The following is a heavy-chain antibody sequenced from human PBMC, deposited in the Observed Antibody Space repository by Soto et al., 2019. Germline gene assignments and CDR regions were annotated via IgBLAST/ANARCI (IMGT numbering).Heavy chain of an antibody. V-gene: IGHV1-3*01. D-gene: IGHD6-19*01. CDR2: INAGNGNT. CDR3: ARTRSSSGLERWFDP. J-gene: IGHJ5*02. CDR1: GYTFTSYA. Sequence: QVQLVQSGAEVKKPGASVKVSCKASGYTFTSYAMHWVRQAPEQRLEWMGWINAGNGNTKYSQKFQGRVTITRDTSASTAYMELSSLRSEDTAVYYCARTRSSSGLERWFDPWGQGTLVTVSS.